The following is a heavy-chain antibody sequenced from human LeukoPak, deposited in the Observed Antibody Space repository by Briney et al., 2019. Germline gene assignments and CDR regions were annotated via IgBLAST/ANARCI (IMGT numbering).Heavy chain of an antibody. Sequence: PGGSLRLPCAASGFTFSSYAMSWVRQAPGEGLEWVSAISGSGGSTYYADSVKGRFTISRDNSKNTLYLQMNSLRAEDTAVYYCAKLGEINYYGSGSYYYWGQGTLVTVSS. J-gene: IGHJ4*02. CDR2: ISGSGGST. V-gene: IGHV3-23*01. CDR3: AKLGEINYYGSGSYYY. CDR1: GFTFSSYA. D-gene: IGHD3-10*01.